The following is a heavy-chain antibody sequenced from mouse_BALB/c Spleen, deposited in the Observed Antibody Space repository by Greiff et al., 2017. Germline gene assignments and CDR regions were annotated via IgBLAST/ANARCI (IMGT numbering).Heavy chain of an antibody. D-gene: IGHD4-1*01. V-gene: IGHV3-6*02. J-gene: IGHJ3*01. CDR1: GYSITSGYY. CDR2: ISYDGSN. CDR3: ARGEANFSYFDV. Sequence: EVKLMESGPGLVKPSQSLSLTCSVTGYSITSGYYWNWIRQFPGNKLEWMGYISYDGSNNYNPSLKNRISITRDTSKNQFFLKLNSVTTEDTATYYCARGEANFSYFDVWGQGTLVTVSA.